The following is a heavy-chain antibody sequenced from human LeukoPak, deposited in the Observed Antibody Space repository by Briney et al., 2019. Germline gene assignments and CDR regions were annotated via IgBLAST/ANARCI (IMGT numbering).Heavy chain of an antibody. CDR2: IYYSGST. CDR1: GGSISSSSYY. CDR3: ATDSSGYFDY. D-gene: IGHD3-22*01. V-gene: IGHV4-39*02. Sequence: SETLSLTCTVSGGSISSSSYYWGWIRQPPGKGFEWIGSIYYSGSTYYNPSFKSRVTISVDTSKNQFSLKLSSVTAADTAVYYCATDSSGYFDYWGQGTLVTVSS. J-gene: IGHJ4*02.